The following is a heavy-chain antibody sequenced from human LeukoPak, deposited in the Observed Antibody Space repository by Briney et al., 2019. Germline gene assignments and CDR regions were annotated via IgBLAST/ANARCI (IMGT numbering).Heavy chain of an antibody. V-gene: IGHV4-59*08. CDR1: GVSIAGYS. D-gene: IGHD1-1*01. Sequence: SETLCLTCAVSGVSIAGYSRSWIRQSPGKGLEWMGCIYNTGSTKYNPSLESGATMSVHSHKNQFSSNLNSLTAADTAVYFCERHFVYKNYLEYWGQGILVSVSS. CDR3: ERHFVYKNYLEY. J-gene: IGHJ4*02. CDR2: IYNTGST.